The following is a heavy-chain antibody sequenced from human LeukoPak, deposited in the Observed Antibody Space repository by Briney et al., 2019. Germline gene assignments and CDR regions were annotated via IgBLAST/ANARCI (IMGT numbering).Heavy chain of an antibody. CDR3: VRVLNYYDSSGYYFSY. D-gene: IGHD3-22*01. Sequence: GRSLRLSCAASGFTFSYYTMHWVRQAPGKGLEWVAVISYDGSNKYYADSVKGRFTISRDNSKNTLYLQMNSLRAEDTAVYYCVRVLNYYDSSGYYFSYWGQGTLVTVSS. V-gene: IGHV3-30-3*01. CDR2: ISYDGSNK. CDR1: GFTFSYYT. J-gene: IGHJ4*02.